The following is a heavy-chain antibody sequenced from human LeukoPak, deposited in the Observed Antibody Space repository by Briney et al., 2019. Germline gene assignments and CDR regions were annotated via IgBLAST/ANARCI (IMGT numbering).Heavy chain of an antibody. CDR2: ISANNGET. D-gene: IGHD2-2*01. V-gene: IGHV1-18*04. Sequence: ASVTVSCKASGYTFTNYGISWVRQAPGQGLEWMAWISANNGETRYAQDFQGRVNMTTDTSTSTAYLELRSLRSDDTAVYYCARVPPSAHQLLSSDYWGQGTQVTVSS. CDR3: ARVPPSAHQLLSSDY. CDR1: GYTFTNYG. J-gene: IGHJ4*02.